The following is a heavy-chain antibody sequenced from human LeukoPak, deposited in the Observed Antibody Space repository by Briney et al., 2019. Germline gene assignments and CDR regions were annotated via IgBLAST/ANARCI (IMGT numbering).Heavy chain of an antibody. CDR3: ARVKTVTTRYPPLGYFDY. CDR2: IYTSGST. J-gene: IGHJ4*02. Sequence: SETLSLTCTVSSGSISSGSYYWSWIRQPAGKGLEWIGRIYTSGSTNYNPSLKSRVTISVDTSKNQFSLKLSSVTAADTAVYYCARVKTVTTRYPPLGYFDYWGQGTLVTVSS. D-gene: IGHD4-17*01. CDR1: SGSISSGSYY. V-gene: IGHV4-61*02.